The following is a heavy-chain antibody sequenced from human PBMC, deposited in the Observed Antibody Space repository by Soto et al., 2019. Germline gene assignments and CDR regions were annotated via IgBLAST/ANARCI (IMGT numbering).Heavy chain of an antibody. Sequence: GGSLRLSCAASGFTFSNYAVSWVRQAPGKGLEWVSGISGSGGSTYYADSVRGRFTISRDNSKDTLYLQMSSLGAEDTAVYYCAKRSAAARNFDYWGQGALVTVSS. CDR1: GFTFSNYA. J-gene: IGHJ4*02. V-gene: IGHV3-23*01. D-gene: IGHD6-13*01. CDR3: AKRSAAARNFDY. CDR2: ISGSGGST.